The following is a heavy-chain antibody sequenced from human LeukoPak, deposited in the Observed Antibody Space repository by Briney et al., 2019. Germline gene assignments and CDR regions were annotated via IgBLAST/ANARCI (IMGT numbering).Heavy chain of an antibody. CDR1: GGPISSYY. D-gene: IGHD6-13*01. CDR2: IYYSGST. Sequence: SETLSLTCTVSGGPISSYYWSWIRQPPGKGLEWIGYIYYSGSTNYNPSLKSRVTISVDTSKNQFSLKLSSVTAADTAVYYCARFSDSSSWYAVFDYWGQGTLVTVSS. V-gene: IGHV4-59*01. CDR3: ARFSDSSSWYAVFDY. J-gene: IGHJ4*02.